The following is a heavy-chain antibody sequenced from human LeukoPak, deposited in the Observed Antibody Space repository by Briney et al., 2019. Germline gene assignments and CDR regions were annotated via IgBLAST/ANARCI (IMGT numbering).Heavy chain of an antibody. CDR2: ISYDGSNK. CDR3: ARDLGEGDSFGMDV. V-gene: IGHV3-30*03. J-gene: IGHJ6*02. CDR1: GFTFSSYG. Sequence: PGRSLRLSCAASGFTFSSYGMHWVRQAPGKGLEWVAVISYDGSNKYYADSVKGRFTISRDNSKNTLYLQMNSLRAEDAAVYYCARDLGEGDSFGMDVWGQGTTVTVSS. D-gene: IGHD3-10*01.